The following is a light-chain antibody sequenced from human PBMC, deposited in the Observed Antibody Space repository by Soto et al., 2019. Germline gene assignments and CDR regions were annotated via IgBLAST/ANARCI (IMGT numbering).Light chain of an antibody. Sequence: QSVLTQPPSVSAAPRQRVTISCSGSSSNIGNNAVNWYQQLPGKAPKLLIYYDDLLPSGVSDRFSGSKSGTSASLAISGLQSEDEADYYCAAWDDSLNCVVFGGGTKLTVL. V-gene: IGLV1-36*01. J-gene: IGLJ2*01. CDR2: YDD. CDR3: AAWDDSLNCVV. CDR1: SSNIGNNA.